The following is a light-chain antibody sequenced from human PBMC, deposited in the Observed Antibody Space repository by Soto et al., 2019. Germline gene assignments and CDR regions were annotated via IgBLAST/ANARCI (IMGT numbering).Light chain of an antibody. CDR1: RSNIGAGYD. CDR2: GNT. CDR3: QSFDSSLSGWV. V-gene: IGLV1-40*01. Sequence: VLTQPPSVSLAPGQRVTISCTGSRSNIGAGYDVHWYQQLPGTAPKLLVSGNTNRPSGVPDRFSGSKSGTSASLAITGLQAEDEADYYCQSFDSSLSGWVFGGGTKLPVL. J-gene: IGLJ3*02.